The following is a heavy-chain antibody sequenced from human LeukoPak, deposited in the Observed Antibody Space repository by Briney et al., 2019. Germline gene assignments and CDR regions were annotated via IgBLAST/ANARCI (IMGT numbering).Heavy chain of an antibody. CDR3: ATNRPPKYYYXSSGYQNWFDP. Sequence: SVKVSCKASGGTFSSYAISWVRPAPGQGLEWMGRIIPILGIANYAQKFQGRVTITADKSTSTAYMELSSLRSEDTAVYYCATNRPPKYYYXSSGYQNWFDPWGQGTLVTV. D-gene: IGHD3-22*01. CDR2: IIPILGIA. J-gene: IGHJ5*02. CDR1: GGTFSSYA. V-gene: IGHV1-69*04.